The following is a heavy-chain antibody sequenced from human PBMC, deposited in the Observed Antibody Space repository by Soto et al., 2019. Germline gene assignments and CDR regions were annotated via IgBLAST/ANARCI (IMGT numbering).Heavy chain of an antibody. CDR2: LSGNNGRT. J-gene: IGHJ4*02. CDR3: VKDWGQDYIHYDAYLDC. CDR1: GFPFSTYA. D-gene: IGHD4-4*01. V-gene: IGHV3-23*01. Sequence: PGGSLRLSCAASGFPFSTYAMSWVRQAPGKGLEWVSALSGNNGRTYYADSVKARFTISRDNSKNTLYLQMNSLRAEGTARYYCVKDWGQDYIHYDAYLDCWGQGTLVTVSS.